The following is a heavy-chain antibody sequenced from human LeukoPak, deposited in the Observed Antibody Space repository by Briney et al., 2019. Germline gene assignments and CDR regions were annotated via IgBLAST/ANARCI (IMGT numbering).Heavy chain of an antibody. Sequence: ASLKVSCQASGYGFTDYYVHWIRQAPGQGLEWMGWINPSSGATIYAQKFQGRVTMTRDTFTTTAYMEIKGLVSHDTAVYYCARGWQINSSGGFVDPWGQGTLVTVSS. CDR2: INPSSGAT. J-gene: IGHJ5*02. CDR3: ARGWQINSSGGFVDP. V-gene: IGHV1-2*02. D-gene: IGHD6-6*01. CDR1: GYGFTDYY.